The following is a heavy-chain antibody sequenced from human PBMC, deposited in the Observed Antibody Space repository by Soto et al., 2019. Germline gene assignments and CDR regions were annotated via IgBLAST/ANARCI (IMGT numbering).Heavy chain of an antibody. CDR2: ISYDGSNK. V-gene: IGHV3-30*18. J-gene: IGHJ5*02. CDR1: GCTFSSDG. CDR3: AKDRRGCLFDP. Sequence: GGSLRLSCAASGCTFSSDGMHWVRQAPGKGLEWVAVISYDGSNKYYADSVKGRFTISRDNSKNTLYLQMNSLRAEDTAVYYCAKDRRGCLFDPWGQGTLVTVSS.